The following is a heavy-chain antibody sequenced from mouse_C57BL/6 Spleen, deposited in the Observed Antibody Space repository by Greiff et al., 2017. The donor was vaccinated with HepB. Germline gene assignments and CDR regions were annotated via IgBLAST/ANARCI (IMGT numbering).Heavy chain of an antibody. J-gene: IGHJ1*03. V-gene: IGHV1-69*01. D-gene: IGHD1-1*01. CDR2: IDPSDSYT. CDR3: AREANYYGSSRYFDV. CDR1: GYTFTSYW. Sequence: QVQLQQPGAELVMPGASVKLSCKASGYTFTSYWMHWVKQRPGQGLEWIGEIDPSDSYTNYNQKFKGKSTLTANKSSSTAYMQLSSLTSEDSAVYYCAREANYYGSSRYFDVWGTGTTVTVSS.